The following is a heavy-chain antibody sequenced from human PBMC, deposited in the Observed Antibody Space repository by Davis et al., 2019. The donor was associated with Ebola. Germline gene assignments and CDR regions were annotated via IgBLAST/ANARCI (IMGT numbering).Heavy chain of an antibody. D-gene: IGHD1-14*01. Sequence: PGGSLRLSCKGSGYSFSNYWIGWVRQMPGKGLEWMGIIYPGDSDTRYSPSFQGQVTISADKSISTAYLQWSSLKASDTAMYYCAILGRSRNPRGMDVWGQGTTVTVSS. CDR1: GYSFSNYW. J-gene: IGHJ6*02. CDR3: AILGRSRNPRGMDV. CDR2: IYPGDSDT. V-gene: IGHV5-51*01.